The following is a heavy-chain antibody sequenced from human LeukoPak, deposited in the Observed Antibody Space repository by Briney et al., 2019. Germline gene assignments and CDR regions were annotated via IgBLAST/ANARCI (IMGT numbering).Heavy chain of an antibody. J-gene: IGHJ4*02. CDR1: GFSLSTSGVG. CDR3: AHRAEMAPGGRNYYFDY. CDR2: IYWDDDK. D-gene: IGHD5-24*01. Sequence: SGPTLVKPTQTLTLTCTFSGFSLSTSGVGVGWIRQPPGKALEWLALIYWDDDKRYSPSLKSRLTITKDTSKNQVVLTMTNMDPVDTATYYSAHRAEMAPGGRNYYFDYWGQGTLVTVSS. V-gene: IGHV2-5*02.